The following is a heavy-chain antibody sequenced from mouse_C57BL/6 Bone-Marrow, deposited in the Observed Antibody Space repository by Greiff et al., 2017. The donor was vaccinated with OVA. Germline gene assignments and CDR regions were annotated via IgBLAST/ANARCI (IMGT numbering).Heavy chain of an antibody. CDR3: ASLLLRSPIAMDY. Sequence: VQLQQSGAELAKPGASVKLSCKASGYTFTSYWMHWVKQRPGQGLEWIGYINPSSGYTKYNQKFKDKATLTADKSSSTAYMQLSRLTYEDSAVYYCASLLLRSPIAMDYWGQGTSVTVSS. J-gene: IGHJ4*01. CDR2: INPSSGYT. CDR1: GYTFTSYW. V-gene: IGHV1-7*01. D-gene: IGHD1-1*01.